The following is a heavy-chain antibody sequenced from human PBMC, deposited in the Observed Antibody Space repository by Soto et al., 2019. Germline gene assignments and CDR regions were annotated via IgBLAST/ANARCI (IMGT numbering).Heavy chain of an antibody. Sequence: GESLKISCKGSGYSFTSYWIGWVRQMPGKGLEWMGIIYPGDSDTRYSPSFQGQVTISADKSISTAYLQWSSLQASDTAMYYCARPKGMVRGRGGVAFDIWGQRTMVTVS. CDR1: GYSFTSYW. V-gene: IGHV5-51*01. CDR3: ARPKGMVRGRGGVAFDI. D-gene: IGHD3-10*01. CDR2: IYPGDSDT. J-gene: IGHJ3*02.